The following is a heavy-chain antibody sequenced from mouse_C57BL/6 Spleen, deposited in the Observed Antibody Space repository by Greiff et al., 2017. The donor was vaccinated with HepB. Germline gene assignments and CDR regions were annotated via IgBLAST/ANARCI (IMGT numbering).Heavy chain of an antibody. CDR3: ARRYDGYYVGYAMDY. CDR1: GFTFSDYG. J-gene: IGHJ4*01. CDR2: ISSGSSTI. Sequence: EVQRVESGGGLVKPGGSLKLSCAASGFTFSDYGMHWVRQAPEKGLEWVAYISSGSSTIYYADTVKGRFTISRDNAKNTLFLQMTSLRSEDTAMYYCARRYDGYYVGYAMDYWGQGTSVTVSS. V-gene: IGHV5-17*01. D-gene: IGHD2-3*01.